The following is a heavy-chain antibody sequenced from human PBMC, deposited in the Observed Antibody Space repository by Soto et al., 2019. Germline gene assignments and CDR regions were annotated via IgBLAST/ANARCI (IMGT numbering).Heavy chain of an antibody. CDR3: ASLYCGRECYPGA. Sequence: PSETLSLTCTVSGGSISSGVYYWSWIRQHPGKGLEWIGYIYYSGSTYYNPSLKGRVTISVDTSKNQFSLKLSSVTAADTAVYYCASLYCGRECYPGAWGQGTLVTVSS. CDR2: IYYSGST. CDR1: GGSISSGVYY. J-gene: IGHJ5*02. V-gene: IGHV4-31*03. D-gene: IGHD2-21*01.